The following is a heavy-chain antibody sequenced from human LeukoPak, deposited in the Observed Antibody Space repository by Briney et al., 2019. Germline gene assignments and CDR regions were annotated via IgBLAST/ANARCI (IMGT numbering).Heavy chain of an antibody. CDR1: GFTFSSYA. CDR2: ISYDGSNK. V-gene: IGHV3-30*04. CDR3: AKTLLDSSGYYYAGSDY. J-gene: IGHJ4*02. D-gene: IGHD3-22*01. Sequence: RSGGSLRLSCAASGFTFSSYAMHWVRQAPGKGLEWVAVISYDGSNKYYADSVKGRFTISRDNSKNTLYLQMNSLRAEDTAVYYCAKTLLDSSGYYYAGSDYWGQGILVTVST.